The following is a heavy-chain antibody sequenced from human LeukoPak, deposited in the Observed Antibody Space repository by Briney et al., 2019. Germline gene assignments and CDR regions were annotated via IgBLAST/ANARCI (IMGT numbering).Heavy chain of an antibody. Sequence: SGGSLRLSCAASGFTFSSYWMSWVRQAPGKGLEWVGRIISKTDGGATDYAAPVQGRVTISRDDSKTTLYLQMNSLKTEDTAVYYCNRALSYYGMDVWGQGTTVTVSS. V-gene: IGHV3-15*01. J-gene: IGHJ6*02. CDR3: NRALSYYGMDV. CDR2: IISKTDGGAT. D-gene: IGHD3-16*01. CDR1: GFTFSSYW.